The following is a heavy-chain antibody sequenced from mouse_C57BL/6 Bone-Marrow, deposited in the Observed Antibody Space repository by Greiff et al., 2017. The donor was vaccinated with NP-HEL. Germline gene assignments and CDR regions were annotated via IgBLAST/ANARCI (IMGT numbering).Heavy chain of an antibody. CDR1: GYTFTSYW. D-gene: IGHD2-4*01. Sequence: QVQLQQPGAELVRPGSSVKLSCKASGYTFTSYWMDWVKQRPGQGLEWIGNIYPSDSETHYNQKFKDKATLTVDKSSSTAYMQLSSLTSEDSAVYYCARKRIYYDYDAGFDYWGQGTTLTVSS. V-gene: IGHV1-61*01. CDR3: ARKRIYYDYDAGFDY. CDR2: IYPSDSET. J-gene: IGHJ2*01.